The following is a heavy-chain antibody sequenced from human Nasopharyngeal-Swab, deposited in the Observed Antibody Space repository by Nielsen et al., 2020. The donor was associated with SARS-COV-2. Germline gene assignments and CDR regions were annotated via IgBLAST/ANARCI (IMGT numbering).Heavy chain of an antibody. CDR1: GFTFSSYA. V-gene: IGHV3-23*01. CDR2: ISGSGVST. Sequence: GGSLRLSCAASGFTFSSYAMSWVRQAPGKGLEWVSAISGSGVSTYYADSVKGRFTISRDNSKNTLYLQMNSLRAEDTAVYFCAKDFSLSAFMVADMGFDYWGQGTLVTVSS. D-gene: IGHD2/OR15-2a*01. CDR3: AKDFSLSAFMVADMGFDY. J-gene: IGHJ4*02.